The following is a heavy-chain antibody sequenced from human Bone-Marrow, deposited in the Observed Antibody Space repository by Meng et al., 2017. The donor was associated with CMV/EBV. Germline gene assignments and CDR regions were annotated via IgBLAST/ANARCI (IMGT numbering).Heavy chain of an antibody. D-gene: IGHD2-15*01. CDR3: ATYCSGGSCDWFDP. V-gene: IGHV1-69*05. Sequence: SVKVSCKASGGTFSSHAISWVRQAPGQGLEWMGGIIPIFGTANYAQKFQGRVTITTDESTSTAYMELSSLRSEDTAVYYCATYCSGGSCDWFDPWGQGTLVTVSS. CDR2: IIPIFGTA. CDR1: GGTFSSHA. J-gene: IGHJ5*02.